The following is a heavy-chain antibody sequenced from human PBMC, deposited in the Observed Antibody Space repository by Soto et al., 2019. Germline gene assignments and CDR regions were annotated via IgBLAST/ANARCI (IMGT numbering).Heavy chain of an antibody. CDR1: GGSISSGDYY. Sequence: PSETLSLTCTVSGGSISSGDYYWSWIRQPPGKGLEWIGYIYYSGSTYYNPSPKSRVTISVDTSKNQFSLKLSSVTAADTAVYYCARAGGGYCSSTSCYTPSTETYYYYGMDVWGQGTTVTVSS. CDR3: ARAGGGYCSSTSCYTPSTETYYYYGMDV. V-gene: IGHV4-30-4*01. CDR2: IYYSGST. D-gene: IGHD2-2*02. J-gene: IGHJ6*02.